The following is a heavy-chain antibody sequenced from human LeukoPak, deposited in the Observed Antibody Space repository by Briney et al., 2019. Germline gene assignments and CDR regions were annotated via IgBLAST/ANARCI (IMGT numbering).Heavy chain of an antibody. CDR2: IGSSGSTI. CDR3: ARDLSGVTGYTYGRGIDY. V-gene: IGHV3-48*04. D-gene: IGHD5-18*01. Sequence: GGSLRLSCAASGFTFSSYGMNWVRQAPGKGLEWVSYIGSSGSTIYYADSVKGRFTISRDNAKNSLYLQMNSLRAEDTAVYYCARDLSGVTGYTYGRGIDYWGQGTLVTVSS. J-gene: IGHJ4*02. CDR1: GFTFSSYG.